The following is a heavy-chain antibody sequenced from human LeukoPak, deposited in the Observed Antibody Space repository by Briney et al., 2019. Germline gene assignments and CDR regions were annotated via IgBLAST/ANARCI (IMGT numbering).Heavy chain of an antibody. J-gene: IGHJ4*02. CDR2: INGDGSSA. V-gene: IGHV3-74*01. CDR3: STGAPAISSGAVVFVW. Sequence: GGSLRLSCTASGFTFSTYRMPWVRHAPGKGLVWVSRINGDGSSATYADSVKGRFTISRDNAKNTLYLQMNSLRLDDTAIYYWSTGAPAISSGAVVFVWWGPGPLAT. D-gene: IGHD3-9*01. CDR1: GFTFSTYR.